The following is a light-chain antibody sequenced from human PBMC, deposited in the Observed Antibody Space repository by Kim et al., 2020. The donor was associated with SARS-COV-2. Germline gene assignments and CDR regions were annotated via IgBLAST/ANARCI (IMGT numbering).Light chain of an antibody. CDR3: QVWDSRSDYRV. V-gene: IGLV3-21*04. CDR2: YDT. J-gene: IGLJ3*02. Sequence: SYELTQPPSVSLAPGKTASITCGGHNFPIKSVHWYQQKPGQAPVLVIYYDTDRPSGNPERFSGSNSGNTATLTISGVEAGDEGDYYCQVWDSRSDYRVFG. CDR1: NFPIKS.